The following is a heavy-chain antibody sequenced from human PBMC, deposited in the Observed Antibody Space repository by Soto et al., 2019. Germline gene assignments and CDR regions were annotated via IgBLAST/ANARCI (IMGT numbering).Heavy chain of an antibody. CDR2: ISGSGGST. J-gene: IGHJ6*02. CDR3: AKVGGEQLGHYYYYGMDV. D-gene: IGHD6-6*01. V-gene: IGHV3-23*01. Sequence: EVQLLESGGGLAQPGGSLTLSCAASGFTFSSYAMSWVRQAPGKGLEWVSAISGSGGSTHYADSVKGRFTVSRDNSKNTLYLQMNSLRAEDKAVYYCAKVGGEQLGHYYYYGMDVWGQGTTVTVSS. CDR1: GFTFSSYA.